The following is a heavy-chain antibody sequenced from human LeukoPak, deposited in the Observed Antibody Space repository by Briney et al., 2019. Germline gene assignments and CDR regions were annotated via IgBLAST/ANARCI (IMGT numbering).Heavy chain of an antibody. CDR3: ARDHGILTGYYDGDWFDP. CDR2: TYYRSKWYN. Sequence: SQTLSLTCAISGDSVSSNSAAWNWIRQSPSRGLEWLGRTYYRSKWYNDYAVSVKSRITISPDTSKNQFSLQLNSVTPEDTAVYYCARDHGILTGYYDGDWFDPWGQGTLVTVSS. V-gene: IGHV6-1*01. J-gene: IGHJ5*02. CDR1: GDSVSSNSAA. D-gene: IGHD3-9*01.